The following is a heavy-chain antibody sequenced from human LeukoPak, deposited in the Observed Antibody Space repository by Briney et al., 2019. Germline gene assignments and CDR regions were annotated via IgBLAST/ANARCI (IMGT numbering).Heavy chain of an antibody. D-gene: IGHD1-14*01. J-gene: IGHJ6*02. CDR3: ARLLGTEPDYYYYGMDV. CDR1: GFTFSSYA. CDR2: ISYDGSNK. V-gene: IGHV3-30-3*01. Sequence: GRSLRLSYAASGFTFSSYAMHWVRQAPGKGLEWVAVISYDGSNKYYADSVKGRFTISRDNSKNTLYLQMNSLRAEDTAVYYCARLLGTEPDYYYYGMDVWGQGTTVTVSS.